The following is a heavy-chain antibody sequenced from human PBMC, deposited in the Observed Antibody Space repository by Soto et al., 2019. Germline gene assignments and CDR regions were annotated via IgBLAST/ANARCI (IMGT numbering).Heavy chain of an antibody. V-gene: IGHV4-59*01. CDR1: GGSISSYY. Sequence: SETLSLTCTVSGGSISSYYWSWIRQPPGKGLEWIGYIYYSGSTNYNPSLKSRVTISVDTSKNQFSLKLSSVTAADTAVYYCARDTRLFFGRNKPGGMDVWGQGTTVTVSS. CDR3: ARDTRLFFGRNKPGGMDV. CDR2: IYYSGST. D-gene: IGHD3-3*01. J-gene: IGHJ6*02.